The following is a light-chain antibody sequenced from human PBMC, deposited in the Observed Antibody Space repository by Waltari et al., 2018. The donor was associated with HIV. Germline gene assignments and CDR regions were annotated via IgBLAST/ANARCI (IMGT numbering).Light chain of an antibody. CDR2: DAS. CDR3: QQRSNWPRT. Sequence: VLIQSPATVPLSPDKRAPPAIRAGQRVCCYLAWYQQKAAQSPRLLMYDASNRATGIPARFTGSGSGTDFTLTISSLEPADVAVYYCQQRSNWPRTFGQGTKVEIK. CDR1: QRVCCY. V-gene: IGKV3-11*01. J-gene: IGKJ1*01.